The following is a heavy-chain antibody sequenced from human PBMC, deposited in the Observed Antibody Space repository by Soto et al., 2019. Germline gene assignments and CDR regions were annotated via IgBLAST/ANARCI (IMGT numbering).Heavy chain of an antibody. Sequence: GESLKISCKGSGYSFTSYWIGWVRQMPGKGLEWMGIIYPGDSDTRYSPSFQGQVTISADKSISTAYLQWSSLKASDTAMYYCARPYSSSWYPTEDYYYYGMDVWGQGTTVTVSS. CDR2: IYPGDSDT. CDR3: ARPYSSSWYPTEDYYYYGMDV. CDR1: GYSFTSYW. V-gene: IGHV5-51*01. D-gene: IGHD6-13*01. J-gene: IGHJ6*02.